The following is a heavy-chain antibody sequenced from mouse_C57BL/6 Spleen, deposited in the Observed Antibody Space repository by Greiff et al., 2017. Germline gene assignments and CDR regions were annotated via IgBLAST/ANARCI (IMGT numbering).Heavy chain of an antibody. V-gene: IGHV1-64*01. CDR3: ARGLTTVVATDAY. J-gene: IGHJ3*01. CDR1: GYTFTSYW. CDR2: IHPNSGST. D-gene: IGHD1-1*01. Sequence: QVQLQQPGAELVKPGASVKLSCKASGYTFTSYWMHWVKQRPGQGLEWIGMIHPNSGSTNYNEKFKSKATLTVDKSSSTAYMQLSSLTSEDSAVYYVARGLTTVVATDAYWGQGTLVTVSA.